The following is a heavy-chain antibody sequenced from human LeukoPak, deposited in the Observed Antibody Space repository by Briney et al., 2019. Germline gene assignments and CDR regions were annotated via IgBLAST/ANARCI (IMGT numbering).Heavy chain of an antibody. CDR1: GFTFSSYA. Sequence: GGSLRLSCAASGFTFSSYAMSWVRQAPGKGLEWVSAISGSGGSTYYADSVKGRFTISRDNSKNTLYLQMNSLRAEDTAVYYCAKGRYCSSTSCYLGYYYYMDVWGKGTTVTVSS. V-gene: IGHV3-23*01. D-gene: IGHD2-2*01. CDR2: ISGSGGST. CDR3: AKGRYCSSTSCYLGYYYYMDV. J-gene: IGHJ6*03.